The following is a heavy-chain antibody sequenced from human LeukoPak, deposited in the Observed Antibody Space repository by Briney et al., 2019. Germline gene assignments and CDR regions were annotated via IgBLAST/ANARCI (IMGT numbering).Heavy chain of an antibody. D-gene: IGHD4-17*01. CDR3: AKVNGDSPPIDAFDI. J-gene: IGHJ3*02. V-gene: IGHV3-49*04. CDR1: GFTFGDYA. Sequence: GGSLRLSCTASGFTFGDYAMSWVRQAPGKGLEWVGFIRSKAYGGTTEYAASVKGRFTISRDDSKSIAYLQMNSLKTEDIAVYYCAKVNGDSPPIDAFDIWGQGTMVTVSS. CDR2: IRSKAYGGTT.